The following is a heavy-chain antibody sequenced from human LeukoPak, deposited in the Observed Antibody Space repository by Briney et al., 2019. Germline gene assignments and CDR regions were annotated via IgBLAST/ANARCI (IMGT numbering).Heavy chain of an antibody. CDR2: ISTSGAKT. Sequence: GGSLRLSCAATGFTFSSYAMSWVRQAPGKGLEWVSTISTSGAKTYYADSVRGRFTVSRDNSKSTLYLQTNSLGADDTAVYYCAKAAVGDSATPWFDPWGQGTLATVSS. CDR1: GFTFSSYA. CDR3: AKAAVGDSATPWFDP. V-gene: IGHV3-23*01. J-gene: IGHJ5*02. D-gene: IGHD2-15*01.